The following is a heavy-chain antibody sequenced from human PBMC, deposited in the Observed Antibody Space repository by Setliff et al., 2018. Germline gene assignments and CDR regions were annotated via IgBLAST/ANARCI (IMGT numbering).Heavy chain of an antibody. Sequence: GGPLRLSCAASAFTFKNYWMSWVRQAPGKGLEWVANIKGDGSEQFYLDSVKGRFTISRDNAKNSLYLQMNSLRAEDTAVYYCARDRISRYYDSGAHAFDIWGQGTMVTVSS. CDR1: AFTFKNYW. V-gene: IGHV3-7*03. CDR2: IKGDGSEQ. J-gene: IGHJ3*02. CDR3: ARDRISRYYDSGAHAFDI. D-gene: IGHD3-22*01.